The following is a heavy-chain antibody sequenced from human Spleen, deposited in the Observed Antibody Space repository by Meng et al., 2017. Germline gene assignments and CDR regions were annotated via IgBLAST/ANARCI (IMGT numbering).Heavy chain of an antibody. D-gene: IGHD1-26*01. J-gene: IGHJ6*02. CDR3: ARGSGSYYYYYYGMDV. Sequence: GESLKISCAASGFTFSSYDMNWVRQAPGKGLEWVSYISSSGSTIYYADSVKGRFTISRDNAKNSLYLQMNSLRAEDTAVYYCARGSGSYYYYYYGMDVWGQGTMVTVSS. CDR2: ISSSGSTI. V-gene: IGHV3-48*03. CDR1: GFTFSSYD.